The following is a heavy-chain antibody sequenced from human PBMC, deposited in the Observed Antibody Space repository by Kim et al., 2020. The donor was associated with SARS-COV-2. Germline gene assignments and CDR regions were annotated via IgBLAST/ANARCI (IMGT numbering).Heavy chain of an antibody. V-gene: IGHV3-23*01. CDR2: ISGGGEHT. CDR1: GLVFSHYA. D-gene: IGHD2-21*02. J-gene: IGHJ4*02. Sequence: GGSLRLSCAASGLVFSHYAMTWVRQAPGKGLEWVSSISGGGEHTYYADSVRGRFTISRDNFKSTLYLQMNSLRDEDTAFYYCTKCGTDGGHCVFDYWGQGNPVPVSS. CDR3: TKCGTDGGHCVFDY.